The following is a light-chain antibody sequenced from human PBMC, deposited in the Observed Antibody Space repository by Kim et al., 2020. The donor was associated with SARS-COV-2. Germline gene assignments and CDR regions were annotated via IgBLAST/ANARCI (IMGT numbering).Light chain of an antibody. CDR2: DAS. Sequence: EIVLTQSPATLSLSPGERATLSCRASQSVSSYLAWYQQKPGQAPRLLIYDASDRATGIPARFSGSGSVTDFTLTISSLEPEDFAVYYCQQRSQWPLTFGGGTQVDIK. J-gene: IGKJ4*01. CDR3: QQRSQWPLT. V-gene: IGKV3-11*01. CDR1: QSVSSY.